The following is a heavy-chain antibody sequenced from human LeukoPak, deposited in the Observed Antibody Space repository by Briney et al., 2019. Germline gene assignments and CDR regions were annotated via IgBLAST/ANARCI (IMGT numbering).Heavy chain of an antibody. V-gene: IGHV4-30-2*01. Sequence: SQTLSLTCTVSGGSISSGGYYWSWIRQPPGKGLEWIGYIYHSGSTYYNPSLTSRVTVSVDRSKNQFSLNLSSVTAADTAVYYCARADNWNLYWYFDLWGRGTLVTVSS. J-gene: IGHJ2*01. CDR3: ARADNWNLYWYFDL. CDR1: GGSISSGGYY. D-gene: IGHD1-20*01. CDR2: IYHSGST.